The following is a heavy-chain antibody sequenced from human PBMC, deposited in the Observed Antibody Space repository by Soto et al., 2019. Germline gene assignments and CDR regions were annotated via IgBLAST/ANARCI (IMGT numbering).Heavy chain of an antibody. Sequence: QVQLVQSGAEVKKPGASVKVSCKASGYTFTSYGISWVRQAPGQGLEWMGGIIPIFGTANYAQKFQGRVTITADESTSTAYMELSSLRSEDTAVYYCARDFDGTTGTTLYYYGMDVWGQGTTVTVSS. D-gene: IGHD1-1*01. V-gene: IGHV1-69*13. CDR2: IIPIFGTA. CDR1: GYTFTSYG. J-gene: IGHJ6*02. CDR3: ARDFDGTTGTTLYYYGMDV.